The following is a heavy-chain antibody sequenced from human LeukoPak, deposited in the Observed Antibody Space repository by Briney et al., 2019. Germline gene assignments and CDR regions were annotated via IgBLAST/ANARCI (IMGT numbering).Heavy chain of an antibody. D-gene: IGHD4-23*01. V-gene: IGHV1-18*01. CDR1: GYTFTSYG. CDR2: ISAYNGNT. CDR3: ARDLSYGGNSGGGY. Sequence: ASVKVSCKASGYTFTSYGISWERQAPGQGPELMRWISAYNGNTNYAQKLQGRVTMTTDTSTSTAYMELRSLRSDDTAVYYCARDLSYGGNSGGGYWGQGTLVTVSS. J-gene: IGHJ4*02.